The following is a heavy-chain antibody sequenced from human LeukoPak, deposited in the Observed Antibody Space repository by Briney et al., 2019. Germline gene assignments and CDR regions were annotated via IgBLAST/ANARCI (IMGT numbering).Heavy chain of an antibody. CDR3: ARPRGTDVFDI. J-gene: IGHJ3*02. V-gene: IGHV1-8*02. Sequence: GASVKVSCKASGYTFTNYDINWVRQATGQGLEWMGWMNPNSGNTGYAQKFQGRVTMTRNTSITTAYMELSSLRSEDTAVYYCARPRGTDVFDIWGQGTMVIVSS. CDR1: GYTFTNYD. D-gene: IGHD1-14*01. CDR2: MNPNSGNT.